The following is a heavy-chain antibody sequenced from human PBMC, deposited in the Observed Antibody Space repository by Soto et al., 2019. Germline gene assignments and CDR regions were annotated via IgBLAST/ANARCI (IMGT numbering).Heavy chain of an antibody. CDR2: ISGSGGST. Sequence: PGKGLEWVSAISGSGGSTYYADSVKGRFTISRDNSKNTLYLQMNSLRAEDTAVYYCAKGSEYYYDSSFGGWFDTPGQPPLVTVSS. CDR3: AKGSEYYYDSSFGGWFDT. D-gene: IGHD3-22*01. J-gene: IGHJ5*02. V-gene: IGHV3-23*01.